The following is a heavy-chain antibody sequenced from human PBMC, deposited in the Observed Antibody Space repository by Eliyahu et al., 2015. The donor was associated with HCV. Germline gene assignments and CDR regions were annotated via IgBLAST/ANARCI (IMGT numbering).Heavy chain of an antibody. Sequence: EVQLVESGGGLVQPGRSLRLSCXASGFTFDDYAMHWVRQAPGKGLEWVSGISWNSGSIGYADSVKGRFTISRDNAKNSLYLQMNSLRAEDTALYYCAKDARGVLDAFDIWGQGTMVTVSS. D-gene: IGHD2-8*01. CDR1: GFTFDDYA. J-gene: IGHJ3*02. CDR3: AKDARGVLDAFDI. CDR2: ISWNSGSI. V-gene: IGHV3-9*01.